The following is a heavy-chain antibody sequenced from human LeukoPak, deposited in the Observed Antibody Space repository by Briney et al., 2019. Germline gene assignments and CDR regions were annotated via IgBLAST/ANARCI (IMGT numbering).Heavy chain of an antibody. CDR1: GYTFTSYY. Sequence: ASVKVSCKASGYTFTSYYMHWVRQAPGQGLEWMGGFDPEDGETIYAQKFQGRVTMTEDTSTDTAYMELSSLRSEDTAVYYCATDPTYYYDSSGYIYWGQGTLVTVSS. J-gene: IGHJ4*02. CDR3: ATDPTYYYDSSGYIY. CDR2: FDPEDGET. D-gene: IGHD3-22*01. V-gene: IGHV1-24*01.